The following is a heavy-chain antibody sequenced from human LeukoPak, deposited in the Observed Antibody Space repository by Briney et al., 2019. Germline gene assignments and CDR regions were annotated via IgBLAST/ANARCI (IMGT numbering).Heavy chain of an antibody. CDR3: AKDRAARGRGNYFYMDV. CDR2: ITWDGGST. V-gene: IGHV3-43D*03. CDR1: GFTFDDYA. Sequence: GGSLRLSCAASGFTFDDYAMHWVRQASGKGLEWVSHITWDGGSTHYADSVEGRFTISRDNRENSLYLQMNSLRPEDTALYYCAKDRAARGRGNYFYMDVWGIGTTVTVSS. D-gene: IGHD2/OR15-2a*01. J-gene: IGHJ6*03.